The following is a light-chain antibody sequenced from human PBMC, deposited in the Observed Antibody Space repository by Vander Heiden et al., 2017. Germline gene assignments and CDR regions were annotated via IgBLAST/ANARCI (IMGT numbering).Light chain of an antibody. CDR2: YKSDSDK. CDR3: RIWRSSDSV. Sequence: AVLPQPFPLSASPAAPARLTCPSRSSITVAPYRLLWYQQKPGSPPQYHLRYKSDSDKKQGSGVPSRCSGAKDASANAGSILISGLQAEDEDDYYCRIWRSSDSVFGGGTKLTVL. CDR1: SSITVAPYR. V-gene: IGLV5-45*03. J-gene: IGLJ2*01.